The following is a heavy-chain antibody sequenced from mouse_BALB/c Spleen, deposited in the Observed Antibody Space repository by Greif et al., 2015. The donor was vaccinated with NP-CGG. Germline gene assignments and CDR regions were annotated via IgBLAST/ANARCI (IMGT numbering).Heavy chain of an antibody. CDR2: INPGSGGT. J-gene: IGHJ3*01. CDR3: ARGDYGSWFAY. D-gene: IGHD2-2*01. V-gene: IGHV1-54*01. Sequence: VQLQESGAELVRPGTSVKVSCKASGYAFTNYLIEWVKQRPGQGLEWIGVINPGSGGTNYNEKFKGKATLTADKSSSTAYMQLSSLTSDDSAVYFCARGDYGSWFAYWGQGTLVTVSA. CDR1: GYAFTNYL.